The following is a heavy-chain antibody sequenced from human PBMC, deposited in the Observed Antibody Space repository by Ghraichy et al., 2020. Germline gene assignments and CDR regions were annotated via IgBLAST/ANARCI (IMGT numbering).Heavy chain of an antibody. J-gene: IGHJ4*02. CDR2: IYHSGST. CDR1: GGSISSSNW. CDR3: ARVAYSSSWYLDY. Sequence: SETLSLTCAVSGGSISSSNWWSCFRQPPGKGLEWIMEIYHSGSTTYNPSLKNRVTISVDKSKNQFSLQLSSLTAADTAVYYCARVAYSSSWYLDYWGQGTLVTVSS. V-gene: IGHV4-4*02. D-gene: IGHD6-13*01.